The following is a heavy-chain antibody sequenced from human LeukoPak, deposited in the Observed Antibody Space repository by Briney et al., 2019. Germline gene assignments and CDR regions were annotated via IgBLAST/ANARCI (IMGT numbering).Heavy chain of an antibody. CDR2: IYYSGST. CDR3: ARGVTPARKCWFDP. Sequence: PSETLSLTCTVSGGSISSYYWSWVRQPPGKGLEWIGYIYYSGSTNYNPSLKSRVTISVDTSKNQFSLKLSSVTAADTAVYYCARGVTPARKCWFDPWGQGTLVTVSS. CDR1: GGSISSYY. J-gene: IGHJ5*02. V-gene: IGHV4-59*01. D-gene: IGHD2-21*02.